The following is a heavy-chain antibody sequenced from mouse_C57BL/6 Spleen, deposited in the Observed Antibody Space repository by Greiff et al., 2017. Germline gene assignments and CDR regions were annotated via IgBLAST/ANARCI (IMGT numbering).Heavy chain of an antibody. J-gene: IGHJ1*03. CDR3: ARRRDFITTVVADWYFDV. CDR2: IDPSDSYT. V-gene: IGHV1-69*01. Sequence: VQLQQPGAELVMPGASVKLSCKASGYTFTSYWMHWVKQRPGQGLEWIGEIDPSDSYTNYNQKFKGKSTLTVDKSSSTAYMQLSSLTSEDSAVYYCARRRDFITTVVADWYFDVWGTGTTVTVSS. CDR1: GYTFTSYW. D-gene: IGHD1-1*01.